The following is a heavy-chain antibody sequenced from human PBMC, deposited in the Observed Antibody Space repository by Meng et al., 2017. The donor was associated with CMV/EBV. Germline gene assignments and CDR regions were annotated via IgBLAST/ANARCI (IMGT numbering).Heavy chain of an antibody. J-gene: IGHJ6*02. CDR2: ISYDGSNK. V-gene: IGHV3-30*04. D-gene: IGHD3-10*01. Sequence: GESLKISCAASGFTFSSYAMHWVRQAPGKGLEWVAVISYDGSNKYYADSVKGRFTISRDNSKNTLYLQMNSLRAEDTAVYYCARDYPPFTMVRGVTSSDGMDVWGQGTTVTVSS. CDR1: GFTFSSYA. CDR3: ARDYPPFTMVRGVTSSDGMDV.